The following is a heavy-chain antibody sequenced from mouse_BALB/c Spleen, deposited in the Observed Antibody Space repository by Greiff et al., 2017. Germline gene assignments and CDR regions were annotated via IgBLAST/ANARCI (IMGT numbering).Heavy chain of an antibody. CDR2: IYPGNSDT. Sequence: VQLQQSGTVLARPGASVKMSCKASGYSFTSYWMHWVKQRPGQGLEWIGAIYPGNSDTSYNQKFKGKAKLTAVTSASTAYMELSSLTNEDSAVYYCTKTTGGAWFAYWGQGTLVTVSA. CDR3: TKTTGGAWFAY. D-gene: IGHD1-1*01. CDR1: GYSFTSYW. J-gene: IGHJ3*01. V-gene: IGHV1-5*01.